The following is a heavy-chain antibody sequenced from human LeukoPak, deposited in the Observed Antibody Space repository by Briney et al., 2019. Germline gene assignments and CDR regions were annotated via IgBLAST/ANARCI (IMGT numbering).Heavy chain of an antibody. V-gene: IGHV1-18*01. CDR1: GYTFTIYG. CDR2: ISAWNGNT. D-gene: IGHD3-22*01. J-gene: IGHJ4*02. Sequence: GASVKVSCKASGYTFTIYGISWVRQSPGQGLEWMRWISAWNGNTNYAQKLQGRLTMTTDTSTSTAYMELRSLRSDDTAVYYCARDSDYDSSGALFDYWGQGTLVTVSS. CDR3: ARDSDYDSSGALFDY.